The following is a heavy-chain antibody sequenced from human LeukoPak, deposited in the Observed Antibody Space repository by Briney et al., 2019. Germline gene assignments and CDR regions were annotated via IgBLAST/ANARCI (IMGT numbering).Heavy chain of an antibody. CDR2: INHSGST. Sequence: KPSETLSLTCAVYGGSFSGYYWSWIRQPPGKGLEWIGEINHSGSTNYNPSLKSRVTISVDTSKNQFSLKLSSVTAADTAVYYCARVQNGYYDSSGYYYVDHSFDYWGQGTLVTVSS. CDR1: GGSFSGYY. J-gene: IGHJ4*02. V-gene: IGHV4-34*01. D-gene: IGHD3-22*01. CDR3: ARVQNGYYDSSGYYYVDHSFDY.